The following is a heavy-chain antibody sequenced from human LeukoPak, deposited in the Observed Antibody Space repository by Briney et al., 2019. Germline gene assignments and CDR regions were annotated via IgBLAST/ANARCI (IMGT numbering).Heavy chain of an antibody. CDR2: ISINGNMI. D-gene: IGHD5-18*01. Sequence: GGSLRLSCAASGFTFSSYSMNWVRQAPGKGLEWVSYISINGNMIYYADSVKGRFTISRDNAKNSLYLQMNSLRAGDTAVYYCARDLGSVGHTYGYWGQGTLVTVSS. V-gene: IGHV3-48*04. CDR3: ARDLGSVGHTYGY. J-gene: IGHJ4*02. CDR1: GFTFSSYS.